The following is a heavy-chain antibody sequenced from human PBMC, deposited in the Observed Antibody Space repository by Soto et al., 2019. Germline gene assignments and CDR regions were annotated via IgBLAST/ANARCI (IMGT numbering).Heavy chain of an antibody. D-gene: IGHD2-15*01. CDR3: ARGDCSGDNCYGPYYVDY. Sequence: QVQLVQSGAEVKKPGASVRVSCKASGYTFPDYYIHWVRQAPGQGLECMGWINPNSGVTNYAQKFQHRVAMTRDTSTSTAYMELSSLRSGDTAIYYCARGDCSGDNCYGPYYVDYWGQGTLVTVSS. V-gene: IGHV1-2*02. CDR2: INPNSGVT. J-gene: IGHJ4*02. CDR1: GYTFPDYY.